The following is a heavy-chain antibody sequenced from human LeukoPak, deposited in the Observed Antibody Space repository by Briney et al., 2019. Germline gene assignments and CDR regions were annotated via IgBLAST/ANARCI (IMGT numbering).Heavy chain of an antibody. CDR2: ISYDGSNK. CDR1: GFTFSSYA. D-gene: IGHD3-22*01. Sequence: PGRSLRLSCAASGFTFSSYAMHWVRQAPGKGLEWVAVISYDGSNKYYADSVKGRFTISRDNSKNTLYLQMNSLRAEDTAVYYCARDFHRYYYDSSGYNAFDIWGQGTMVTVSS. V-gene: IGHV3-30*04. CDR3: ARDFHRYYYDSSGYNAFDI. J-gene: IGHJ3*02.